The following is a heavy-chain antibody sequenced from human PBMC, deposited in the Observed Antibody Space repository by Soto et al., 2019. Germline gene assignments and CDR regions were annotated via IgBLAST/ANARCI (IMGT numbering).Heavy chain of an antibody. CDR1: ATTW. V-gene: IGHV3-23*01. Sequence: GGSLRLSCAAYATTWHTWVRQAPGKGLEWVSTISDSAGSTYYADYVKGRFTFSRDTSKTTLYLQMKGLRGEDTAVYFCICGGVSIMDVWGQGTMVTVSS. CDR3: ICGGVSIMDV. CDR2: ISDSAGST. J-gene: IGHJ6*02. D-gene: IGHD3-16*01.